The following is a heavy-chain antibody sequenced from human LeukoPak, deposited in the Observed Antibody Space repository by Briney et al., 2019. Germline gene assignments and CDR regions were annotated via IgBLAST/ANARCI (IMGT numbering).Heavy chain of an antibody. J-gene: IGHJ6*03. V-gene: IGHV3-30*02. CDR2: IRYDGSNK. CDR1: GFTFSSYG. Sequence: GGSLRLSCAASGFTFSSYGMHWVRQAPGKGLEWVAFIRYDGSNKYYADSVKGRFTISRDDAKFSLYLQMNSLRAEDTAVYYCARAFDTSWDYYYMDVWGKGTTVTVSS. D-gene: IGHD2-2*01. CDR3: ARAFDTSWDYYYMDV.